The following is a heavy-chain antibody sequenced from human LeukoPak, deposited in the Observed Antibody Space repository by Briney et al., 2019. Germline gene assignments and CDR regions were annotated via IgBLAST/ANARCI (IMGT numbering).Heavy chain of an antibody. J-gene: IGHJ4*02. CDR3: ARQRFRQWLLPDY. V-gene: IGHV5-10-1*01. Sequence: GESLRISCKGSGYSFTNYWITWVRQMPGKGLEWMGRIDPSDSYTNYSPSFQGHVTISADKSISTAYLQWSSLKASDTAMYYCARQRFRQWLLPDYWGQGTLVTVSS. CDR1: GYSFTNYW. CDR2: IDPSDSYT. D-gene: IGHD6-19*01.